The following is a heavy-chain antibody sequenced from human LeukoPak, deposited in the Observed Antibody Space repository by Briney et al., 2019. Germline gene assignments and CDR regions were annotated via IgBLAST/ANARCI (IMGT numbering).Heavy chain of an antibody. CDR1: GGSIGIYY. Sequence: SETLSLTCSVSGGSIGIYYWNWIRQPAGKGLEWIGRIFTSGIANYNPCLKSRVTISVDTSKNQFSLKLSSVTAADTAVYYCARDGGKWLRYYYYGMDVWGQGTTVTVSS. CDR3: ARDGGKWLRYYYYGMDV. V-gene: IGHV4-4*07. CDR2: IFTSGIA. D-gene: IGHD5-12*01. J-gene: IGHJ6*02.